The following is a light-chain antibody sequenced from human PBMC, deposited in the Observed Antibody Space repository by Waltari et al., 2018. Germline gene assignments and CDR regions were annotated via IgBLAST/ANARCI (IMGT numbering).Light chain of an antibody. CDR1: SSAVGAYNY. J-gene: IGLJ3*02. V-gene: IGLV2-14*01. Sequence: QSALTQPASVSGSPGQSLTISCTGTSSAVGAYNYVSWYQHHPGKAPKVMIYEVSNRPSGVSNRFSGSKSANTASLTISGLQAEDESDYYCSSYTTSSTLGVFGGGTKLTVL. CDR2: EVS. CDR3: SSYTTSSTLGV.